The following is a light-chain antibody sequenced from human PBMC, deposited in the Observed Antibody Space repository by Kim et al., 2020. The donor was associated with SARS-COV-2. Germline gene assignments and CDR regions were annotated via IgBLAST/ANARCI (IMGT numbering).Light chain of an antibody. Sequence: GQKVTITCSGRKSNIRSNSVNWYQQLPGTAPTLLIYGDDERPSRVPDRFSGSKSGASASVAISGLQSEDEADYYCAVWDDSLSSVVFGGGTQLTVL. V-gene: IGLV1-44*01. CDR1: KSNIRSNS. CDR3: AVWDDSLSSVV. CDR2: GDD. J-gene: IGLJ2*01.